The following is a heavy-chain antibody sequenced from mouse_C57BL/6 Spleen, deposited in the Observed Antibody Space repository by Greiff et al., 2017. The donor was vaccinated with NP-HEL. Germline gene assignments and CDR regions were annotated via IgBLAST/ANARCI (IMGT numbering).Heavy chain of an antibody. CDR2: ISDGGSYT. CDR1: GFTFTSYA. V-gene: IGHV5-4*01. Sequence: DVLLEQAGGGLIGPAGYLKLSCAASGFTFTSYAMSWVRQTPEKRLEWVATISDGGSYTYYPDNVKDRFTISRDNAKNNLYLQMSQLKSEDTAMYYWAREGAYLDYWGQGTTLTVS. J-gene: IGHJ2*01. CDR3: AREGAYLDY.